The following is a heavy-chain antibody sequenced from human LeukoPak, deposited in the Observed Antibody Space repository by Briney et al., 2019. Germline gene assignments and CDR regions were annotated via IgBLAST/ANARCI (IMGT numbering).Heavy chain of an antibody. CDR1: GYTFTGYY. D-gene: IGHD3-16*02. V-gene: IGHV1-2*02. J-gene: IGHJ4*02. Sequence: ASVKVSCKASGYTFTGYYMHWVRQAPGQGLEWMGWINPNSGGTNYAQKFQGRVTRTRDTSISTAYMELSRLRSDDTAVYYCVTPLLRLGELSSDYWGQGTLVTVSS. CDR3: VTPLLRLGELSSDY. CDR2: INPNSGGT.